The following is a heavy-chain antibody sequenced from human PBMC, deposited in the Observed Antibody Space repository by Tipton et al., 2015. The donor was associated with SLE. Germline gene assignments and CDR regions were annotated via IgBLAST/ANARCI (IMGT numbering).Heavy chain of an antibody. CDR3: ARGRSTWGY. Sequence: TLSLTCAVYGGSLSGHYWSWIRQAPGKGLEWIGEINHSGSTKYTPSPKSRVTISVDTSKNQFSLRLSYVTAADTAVYYCARGRSTWGYWGQGTLVTVSS. V-gene: IGHV4-34*01. D-gene: IGHD1-26*01. CDR2: INHSGST. J-gene: IGHJ4*02. CDR1: GGSLSGHY.